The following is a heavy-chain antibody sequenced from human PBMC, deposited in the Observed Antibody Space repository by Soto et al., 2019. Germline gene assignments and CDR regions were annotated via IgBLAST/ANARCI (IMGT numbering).Heavy chain of an antibody. J-gene: IGHJ4*02. CDR3: AKGENRFSSGWYYFDH. Sequence: GGSLRLSCAASGFTFSSYAMSWVRQAPGKGLEWVSAISGSGGSTYYADSVKGRFTISRDNSKNTLYLQMNSLRAEDTAVYYCAKGENRFSSGWYYFDHWGQGTLVNVSS. V-gene: IGHV3-23*01. CDR1: GFTFSSYA. D-gene: IGHD6-19*01. CDR2: ISGSGGST.